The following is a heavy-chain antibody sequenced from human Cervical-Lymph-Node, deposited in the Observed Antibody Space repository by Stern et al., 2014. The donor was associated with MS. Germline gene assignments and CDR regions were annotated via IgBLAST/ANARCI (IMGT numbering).Heavy chain of an antibody. V-gene: IGHV4-39*01. J-gene: IGHJ4*02. CDR1: GGSISSRDYY. D-gene: IGHD3-16*02. CDR3: ARHGSDYVWGSYRPYSSTVDS. CDR2: IYYSGGT. Sequence: VQLQESGPGLVKPSETLSLTCTVSGGSISSRDYYWGWIRQPPGQGLEWIGGIYYSGGTYYSPSLKSRVTISFDTSNNQFSLKLRSVTAADTAIYYCARHGSDYVWGSYRPYSSTVDSWGQGALVTVSS.